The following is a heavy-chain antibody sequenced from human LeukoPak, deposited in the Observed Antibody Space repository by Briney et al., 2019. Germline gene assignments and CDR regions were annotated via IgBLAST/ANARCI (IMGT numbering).Heavy chain of an antibody. Sequence: GGSLRLSCAASGFTFRSYSMNWVRQAPGKGREWVSSISSSSSYIYYADSVKGRFTISRDNAKNSLYLQMNSLRAEDTAVYYCSRVLSYYDILTGYYKPYDYWGQGALVTLSS. D-gene: IGHD3-9*01. J-gene: IGHJ4*02. CDR3: SRVLSYYDILTGYYKPYDY. CDR2: ISSSSSYI. CDR1: GFTFRSYS. V-gene: IGHV3-21*01.